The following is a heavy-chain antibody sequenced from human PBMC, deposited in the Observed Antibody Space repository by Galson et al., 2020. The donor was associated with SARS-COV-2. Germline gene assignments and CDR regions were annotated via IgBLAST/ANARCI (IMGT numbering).Heavy chain of an antibody. J-gene: IGHJ6*02. CDR3: ARDHYYGSGSYPYYYYYGMDV. V-gene: IGHV4-30-4*01. Sequence: SETLSLTCTVSGGSISSGDYYWSWIRQPPGKGLEWIGYIYYSGSTYYNPSLKSRVTISVDTSKNQFSLKLSSVTAADTAVYYCARDHYYGSGSYPYYYYYGMDVWGQGTTVTVSS. CDR1: GGSISSGDYY. CDR2: IYYSGST. D-gene: IGHD3-10*01.